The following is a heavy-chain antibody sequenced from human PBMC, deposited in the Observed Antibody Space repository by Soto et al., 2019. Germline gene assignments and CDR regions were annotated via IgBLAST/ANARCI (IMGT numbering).Heavy chain of an antibody. V-gene: IGHV4-34*01. CDR3: ARNRFEGISWYYPLDY. D-gene: IGHD6-13*01. CDR1: GGSFSGYY. CDR2: INHSGST. J-gene: IGHJ4*02. Sequence: SETLSLTCAVYGGSFSGYYWSWIRQTPGKGLEWIGEINHSGSTNQNPSLKSRVTILVDTSKNQFSLKLRSVTAADTSTYFCARNRFEGISWYYPLDYWGPGTLVTVSS.